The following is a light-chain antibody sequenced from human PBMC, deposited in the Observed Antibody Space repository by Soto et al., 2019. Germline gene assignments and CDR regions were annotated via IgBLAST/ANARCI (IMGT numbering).Light chain of an antibody. J-gene: IGKJ4*01. V-gene: IGKV1-33*01. CDR2: DAS. CDR3: QQYNSMLS. Sequence: DIQMTQSPSPLSASEGDRVTITCQSSHDVSRNLNWFQQKPGEAPQLLIYDASNLERGVPSRLSGSGSGTDFTLTISSLQPEDVATYYCQQYNSMLSFGGGTEVEIK. CDR1: HDVSRN.